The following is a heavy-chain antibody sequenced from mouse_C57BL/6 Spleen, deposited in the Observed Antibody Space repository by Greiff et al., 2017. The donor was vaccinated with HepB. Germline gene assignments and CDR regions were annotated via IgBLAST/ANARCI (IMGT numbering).Heavy chain of an antibody. CDR3: ARDIDYDLDRYFDV. V-gene: IGHV5-4*01. D-gene: IGHD2-4*01. CDR2: ISDGGSYT. Sequence: EVKLMESGGGLVKPGGSLKLSCAASGFTFSSYAMSWVRQTPEKRLEWVATISDGGSYTYYPDNVKGRFTISRDNAKNNLYLQMSHLKSEDTAMYYCARDIDYDLDRYFDVWGTGTTVTVSS. CDR1: GFTFSSYA. J-gene: IGHJ1*03.